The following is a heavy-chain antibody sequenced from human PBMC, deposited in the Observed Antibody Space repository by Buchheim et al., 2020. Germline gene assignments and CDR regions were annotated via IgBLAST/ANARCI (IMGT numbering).Heavy chain of an antibody. CDR1: GFTFSSYS. CDR2: ISSSSSYI. J-gene: IGHJ6*02. V-gene: IGHV3-21*01. CDR3: ARELGYCSSTSCYNYYYYGMDV. D-gene: IGHD2-2*02. Sequence: EVQLVESGGGLVKPGGSLRLSCAASGFTFSSYSMNWVRQAPGKGLEWVSSISSSSSYIYYADSVKGRFTISRDNAKNSLYLQMNSLRAEDTAVYYCARELGYCSSTSCYNYYYYGMDVWGQGTT.